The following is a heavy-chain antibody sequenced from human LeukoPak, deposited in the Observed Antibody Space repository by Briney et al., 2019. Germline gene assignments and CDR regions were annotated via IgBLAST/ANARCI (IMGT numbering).Heavy chain of an antibody. CDR2: INHSGST. V-gene: IGHV4-34*01. D-gene: IGHD3-3*01. Sequence: PSETLSLTCAVYGGSFSGYYWSWIRQPPGKELEWIGEINHSGSTNYNPSLKSRVTISVDTSKNQFSLKLSSVTAADTAVYYCARENRDFWSGYYYVDYWGQGTLVTVSS. CDR1: GGSFSGYY. J-gene: IGHJ4*02. CDR3: ARENRDFWSGYYYVDY.